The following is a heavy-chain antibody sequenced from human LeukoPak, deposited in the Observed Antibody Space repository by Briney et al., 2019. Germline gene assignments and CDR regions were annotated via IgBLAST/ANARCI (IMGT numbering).Heavy chain of an antibody. CDR3: ARLRVRGYGYGPWEGPTWLDY. CDR2: FYYSGST. CDR1: GGSISSRTYY. V-gene: IGHV4-39*07. D-gene: IGHD5-18*01. Sequence: SETLSLTCTVSGGSISSRTYYWGWIRQPPGKGLEWIGSFYYSGSTYYNPSLKSRVTISVDTSINQFSLKLSSVTAADTAVYYCARLRVRGYGYGPWEGPTWLDYWGQGTLVTVSS. J-gene: IGHJ4*02.